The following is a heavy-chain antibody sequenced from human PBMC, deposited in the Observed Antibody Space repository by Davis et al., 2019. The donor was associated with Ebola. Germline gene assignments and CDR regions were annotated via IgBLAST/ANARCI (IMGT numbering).Heavy chain of an antibody. CDR2: ISGSGGST. CDR3: AKGTGSSGWYNFDY. Sequence: PGGSLRLSCAASGFTFSTYGMHWVRQAPGKGLEWVSAISGSGGSTYYADSVKGRFTISRDNSKNTLYLQMNSLRAEDTAVYYCAKGTGSSGWYNFDYWGQGTLVTVSS. D-gene: IGHD6-19*01. V-gene: IGHV3-23*01. CDR1: GFTFSTYG. J-gene: IGHJ4*02.